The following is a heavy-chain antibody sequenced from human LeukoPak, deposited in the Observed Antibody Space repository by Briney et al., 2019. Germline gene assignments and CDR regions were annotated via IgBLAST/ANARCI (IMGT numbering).Heavy chain of an antibody. Sequence: PGGSLRLSCAASGFTFSEYYMSWIRQAPGKGLEWVSYISSSGSTIYYADSVKGRFTISRDNAKNSLYLQMNSLRAEDTAVYYCARDGVTLVRGVIRLYYYYMDVWGKGTTVTVSS. CDR2: ISSSGSTI. CDR1: GFTFSEYY. D-gene: IGHD3-10*01. J-gene: IGHJ6*03. CDR3: ARDGVTLVRGVIRLYYYYMDV. V-gene: IGHV3-11*01.